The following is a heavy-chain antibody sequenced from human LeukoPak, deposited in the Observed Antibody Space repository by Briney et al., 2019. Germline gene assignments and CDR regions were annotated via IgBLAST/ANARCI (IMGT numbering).Heavy chain of an antibody. D-gene: IGHD6-19*01. CDR3: ARGAKSRAAVAVDYYYYGMDV. J-gene: IGHJ6*02. Sequence: GGSLRLSCAASGFTFSRYSINWVRQAPGKGLEWVSSISSSSTYIYYADSVKGRFTISRDNSKNSVSLQMTSLRAEDTAVYYWARGAKSRAAVAVDYYYYGMDVWGQGTTVTVSS. V-gene: IGHV3-21*01. CDR2: ISSSSTYI. CDR1: GFTFSRYS.